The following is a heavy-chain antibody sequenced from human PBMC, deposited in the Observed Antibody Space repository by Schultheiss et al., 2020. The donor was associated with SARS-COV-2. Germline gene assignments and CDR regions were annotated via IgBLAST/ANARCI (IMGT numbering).Heavy chain of an antibody. V-gene: IGHV4-59*01. J-gene: IGHJ4*02. CDR3: AREDERFGHDY. CDR2: VHYSGTT. CDR1: EASITAYY. D-gene: IGHD3-10*01. Sequence: SETLSLTCTVSEASITAYYWTWIRQPPGKGLEWIGHVHYSGTTNYSPSLQSRVTISLDTSKNQFSLKLSSVTAADTAVYYCAREDERFGHDYWGQGTLVTVSS.